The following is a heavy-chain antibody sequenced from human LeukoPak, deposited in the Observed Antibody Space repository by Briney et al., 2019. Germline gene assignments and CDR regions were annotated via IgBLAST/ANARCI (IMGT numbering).Heavy chain of an antibody. Sequence: SETLSLTCAVYGGSFSGYYWSWIRQPPGKGLEWIGEINHSGSTNYNPSLKSRVTISVDTSKNQFSLKLSSVTAAGTAVYYCARGLRWLALSYWGQGTLVTVSS. CDR2: INHSGST. CDR3: ARGLRWLALSY. CDR1: GGSFSGYY. V-gene: IGHV4-34*01. J-gene: IGHJ4*02. D-gene: IGHD5-12*01.